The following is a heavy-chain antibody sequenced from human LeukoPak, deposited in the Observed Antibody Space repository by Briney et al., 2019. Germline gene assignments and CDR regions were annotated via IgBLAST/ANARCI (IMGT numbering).Heavy chain of an antibody. CDR2: IYYSGST. CDR1: GGSISSYY. V-gene: IGHV4-59*08. CDR3: AKSGGYGLIDY. J-gene: IGHJ4*02. D-gene: IGHD1-26*01. Sequence: SQTLSLTCTVSGGSISSYYWSWIRQPPGKGLEWIGYIYYSGSTNYNPSLKSRVTISVDTSKNQFSLRLSSVTAADTAVYYCAKSGGYGLIDYWGQGTLVTVSS.